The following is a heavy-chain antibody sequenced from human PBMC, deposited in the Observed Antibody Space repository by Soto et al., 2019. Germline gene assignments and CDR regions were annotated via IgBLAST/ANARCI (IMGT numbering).Heavy chain of an antibody. CDR2: ISGSGGTI. V-gene: IGHV3-23*01. D-gene: IGHD2-21*02. CDR3: AKGFIVVVTAIRPDDNFDV. Sequence: LRLSCAASGFTFNTYAMNWVRQAPGKGLEWVASISGSGGTINYADSVKGRFTTSRDTSKNTLYLQMNSLSAEDTAVYYCAKGFIVVVTAIRPDDNFDVWGQGTLVTVSS. J-gene: IGHJ3*01. CDR1: GFTFNTYA.